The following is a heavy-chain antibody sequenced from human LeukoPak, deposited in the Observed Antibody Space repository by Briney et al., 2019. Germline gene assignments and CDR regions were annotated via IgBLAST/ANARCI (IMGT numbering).Heavy chain of an antibody. Sequence: SETLSLTCTVSGGSISSYYWSWIRQPPGEGLEWIGYIYTSGSTNYNPSLKSRVTISVDTSNNQFSLKLSSVTAADTAVYYCARRDSNGYYGYWGQGTLVTVSS. D-gene: IGHD3-22*01. J-gene: IGHJ4*02. V-gene: IGHV4-4*09. CDR1: GGSISSYY. CDR2: IYTSGST. CDR3: ARRDSNGYYGY.